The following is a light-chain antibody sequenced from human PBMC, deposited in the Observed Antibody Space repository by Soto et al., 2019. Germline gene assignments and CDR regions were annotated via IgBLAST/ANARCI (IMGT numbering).Light chain of an antibody. CDR3: LQYDNYPQT. J-gene: IGKJ1*01. V-gene: IGKV1-17*01. Sequence: DIQMTQSPSSLSASVGDRVSITCRASQDITNRLDWYLQRPGSAPERLIYSASSLQSGILSRFSGSGSGTEVTLTISSLQPEDFATYYCLQYDNYPQTLCLGTKVHI. CDR1: QDITNR. CDR2: SAS.